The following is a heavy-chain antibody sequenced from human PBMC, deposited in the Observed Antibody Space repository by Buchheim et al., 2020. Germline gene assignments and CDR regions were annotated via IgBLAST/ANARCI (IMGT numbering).Heavy chain of an antibody. V-gene: IGHV3-21*01. D-gene: IGHD3-10*01. CDR1: GFTFSSYS. CDR3: ARDPDGSGSYYRRYYYGMDV. Sequence: EVQLVESGGGLVKPGGSLRLSCAASGFTFSSYSMNWVRQAPGKGLEWVSSISSSSSYIYYADSVKGRFTISRDKAKNSLYLKMNSLRAEDTAVYYCARDPDGSGSYYRRYYYGMDVWGQGTT. CDR2: ISSSSSYI. J-gene: IGHJ6*02.